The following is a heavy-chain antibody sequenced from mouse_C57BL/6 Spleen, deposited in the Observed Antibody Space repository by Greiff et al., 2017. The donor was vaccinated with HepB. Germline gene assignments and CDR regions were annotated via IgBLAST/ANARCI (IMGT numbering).Heavy chain of an antibody. D-gene: IGHD1-1*01. J-gene: IGHJ2*01. CDR2: IYPRSGNT. CDR3: VITTVVPFDY. V-gene: IGHV1-81*01. CDR1: GYTFTSYG. Sequence: QVQLQQSGAELARPGASVKLSCKASGYTFTSYGISWVKQRTGQGLEWIGEIYPRSGNTYYNEKFKGKATLTADKSSSTAYMELRSLTSEDSAVYFCVITTVVPFDYWGQGTTLTVSS.